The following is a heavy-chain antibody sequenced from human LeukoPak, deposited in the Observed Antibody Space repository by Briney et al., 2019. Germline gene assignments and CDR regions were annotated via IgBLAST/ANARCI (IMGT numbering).Heavy chain of an antibody. V-gene: IGHV1-24*01. Sequence: GASVKGSCKVSGYTLTELSMHWVRQAPGKGLEWMGGFDPEDGETIYAQKFQGRVTMTEDTSTDTAYMELSSLRSEDTAVYYCATVSTRDSYVDYFDYWGQGTLVTVSS. J-gene: IGHJ4*02. CDR2: FDPEDGET. D-gene: IGHD5-18*01. CDR1: GYTLTELS. CDR3: ATVSTRDSYVDYFDY.